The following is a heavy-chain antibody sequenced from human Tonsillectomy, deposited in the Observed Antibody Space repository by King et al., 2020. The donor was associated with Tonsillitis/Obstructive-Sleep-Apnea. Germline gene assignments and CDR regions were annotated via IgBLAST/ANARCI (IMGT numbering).Heavy chain of an antibody. J-gene: IGHJ2*01. CDR1: AGSTSSGGYY. Sequence: VQLQETVAGLVKPSQTLSRTCTVSAGSTSSGGYYCTWHRQHPGKGLEWIGYIYYSGSTYYNPSLKSRVPISVDTSKNQFSLKLSSVTAADTALCYWATLHLCSGTPVYF. CDR3: ATLHLCSGTPVYF. D-gene: IGHD3-3*01. CDR2: IYYSGST. V-gene: IGHV4-31*03.